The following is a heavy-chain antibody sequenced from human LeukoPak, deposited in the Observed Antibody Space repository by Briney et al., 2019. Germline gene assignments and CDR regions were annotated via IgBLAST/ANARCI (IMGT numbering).Heavy chain of an antibody. V-gene: IGHV3-30-3*01. J-gene: IGHJ5*02. CDR2: ISYDGSNK. Sequence: GGSLRLSCSASGFTFGSYAMHWLRQAPGKGLAWVAVISYDGSNKYYADSVKGRFTISRDNSKNTLYLQMNSLRAEDTAVYYCARGPFGSIFGVVRGGGFDPWGQGTLVTVSS. D-gene: IGHD3-3*01. CDR1: GFTFGSYA. CDR3: ARGPFGSIFGVVRGGGFDP.